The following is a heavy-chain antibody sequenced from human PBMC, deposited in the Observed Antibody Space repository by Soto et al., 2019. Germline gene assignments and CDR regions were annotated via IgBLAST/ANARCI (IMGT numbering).Heavy chain of an antibody. J-gene: IGHJ5*02. D-gene: IGHD2-2*01. CDR1: GGSISSGDYY. CDR3: ARESSCISTSCYALDNWFDP. CDR2: IYYSGST. V-gene: IGHV4-61*08. Sequence: HSETMSLTCTVSGGSISSGDYYWSWIRQPPGKGLEWIGYIYYSGSTNYNPSLKSRVTISVDTSKNQFSLKLSSVTAADTAVYYCARESSCISTSCYALDNWFDPWGQGTLVTVSS.